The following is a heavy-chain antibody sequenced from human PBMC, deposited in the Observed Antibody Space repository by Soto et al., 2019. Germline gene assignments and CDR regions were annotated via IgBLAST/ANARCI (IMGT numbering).Heavy chain of an antibody. CDR3: ALTRESMSSGSYYSGWFDP. V-gene: IGHV3-23*01. CDR1: GFTFSSYA. D-gene: IGHD3-10*01. Sequence: GGSLRLSCAASGFTFSSYAMSWVRQAPGKGLEWVSAISGSGGSTYYADSVKGRFTISRDNSKNTLYLQMNSLRAEDTAVYYCALTRESMSSGSYYSGWFDPWGQGTLVTVSS. CDR2: ISGSGGST. J-gene: IGHJ5*02.